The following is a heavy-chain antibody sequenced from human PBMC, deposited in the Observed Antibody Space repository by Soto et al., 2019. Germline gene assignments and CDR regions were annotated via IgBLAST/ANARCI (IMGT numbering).Heavy chain of an antibody. CDR1: GFTFSSYA. CDR3: ANRPEYCSGGSCYFDY. V-gene: IGHV3-23*01. Sequence: GGSLRLSCAASGFTFSSYAMSWVRQAPGKGLEWVSAISGSGGSTYYADSVKGRFTISRDNSKNTLYLQMNSLRAEDTAVYYCANRPEYCSGGSCYFDYWGQETLVTVSS. CDR2: ISGSGGST. D-gene: IGHD2-15*01. J-gene: IGHJ4*02.